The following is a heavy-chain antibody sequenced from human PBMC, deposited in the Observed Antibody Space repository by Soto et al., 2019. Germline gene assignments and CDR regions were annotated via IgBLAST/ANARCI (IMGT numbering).Heavy chain of an antibody. CDR3: ARVERGTATTVVDAFDI. J-gene: IGHJ3*02. V-gene: IGHV4-34*12. CDR1: GGSVNMGNYY. Sequence: QVQLQQWGAGLLKLSETLSLTCAVFGGSVNMGNYYWSWIRQPPGKGLEWIGEMIHSGGTHFNPSRKRRFSISVDASKSQFSLKIRSVTAADTALSYCARVERGTATTVVDAFDIWGPRTTVTVSS. CDR2: MIHSGGT. D-gene: IGHD1-1*01.